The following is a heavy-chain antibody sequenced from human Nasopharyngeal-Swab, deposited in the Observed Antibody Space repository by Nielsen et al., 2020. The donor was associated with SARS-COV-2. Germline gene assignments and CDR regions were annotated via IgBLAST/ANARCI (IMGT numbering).Heavy chain of an antibody. J-gene: IGHJ1*01. CDR2: IKDDGSEN. D-gene: IGHD3-22*01. CDR1: GFQFGKDW. V-gene: IGHV3-7*01. CDR3: ARNLVGYDRTGHYYEYFND. Sequence: GESLKISCVGSGFQFGKDWMSWVRQAPGKGLEWVANIKDDGSENDYVAAVKGRFTISRDNAKNTLFLQMNSLRGEDTAVYYCARNLVGYDRTGHYYEYFNDWGQGTLVTASS.